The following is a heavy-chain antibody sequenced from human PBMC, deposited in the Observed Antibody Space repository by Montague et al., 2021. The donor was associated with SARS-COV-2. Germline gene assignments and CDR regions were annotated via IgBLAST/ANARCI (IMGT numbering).Heavy chain of an antibody. CDR2: ISYDGSNK. J-gene: IGHJ6*02. V-gene: IGHV3-30-3*01. D-gene: IGHD3-9*01. CDR1: GFTFSSYA. CDR3: ARDSAYYDILTGYLGGKNYYYYYGMDV. Sequence: SLRLSCAASGFTFSSYAMHWVRQAPGKGLEWVAVISYDGSNKYYXDSXKGLFTISRDNSKNTLYLQMNSLRAEDTAVYYCARDSAYYDILTGYLGGKNYYYYYGMDVWGQGTTVTVSS.